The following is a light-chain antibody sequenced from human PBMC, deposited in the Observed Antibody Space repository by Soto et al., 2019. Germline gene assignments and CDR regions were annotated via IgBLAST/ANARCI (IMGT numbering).Light chain of an antibody. CDR2: GAS. Sequence: EIVLTQSPGTLSLATGESATLSCKASQSVSSSYLAWYQQKPGQAPRLLIYGASSRATGIPDRFSGSRCGTDFTLTISRMEHEDFAVYYCQQYGSSLWTFGQGTKVEIK. V-gene: IGKV3-20*01. J-gene: IGKJ1*01. CDR3: QQYGSSLWT. CDR1: QSVSSSY.